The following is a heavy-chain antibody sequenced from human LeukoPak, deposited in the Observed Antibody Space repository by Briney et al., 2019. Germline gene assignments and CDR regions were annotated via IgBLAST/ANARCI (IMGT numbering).Heavy chain of an antibody. V-gene: IGHV4-4*07. J-gene: IGHJ4*02. CDR3: ARVGYDSSGYYPSFDY. CDR2: IYTSGST. Sequence: PSETLSLTCTVSGGSISSYYWSWIRQPAGRGLEWIGRIYTSGSTNYNPSLKSRVTMSVDTSKNQFSLKLSSVTAADTAVYYCARVGYDSSGYYPSFDYWGQGTLVTVSS. CDR1: GGSISSYY. D-gene: IGHD3-22*01.